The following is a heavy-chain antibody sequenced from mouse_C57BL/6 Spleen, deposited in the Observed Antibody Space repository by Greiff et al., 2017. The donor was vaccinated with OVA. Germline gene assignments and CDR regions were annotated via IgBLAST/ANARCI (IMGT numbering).Heavy chain of an antibody. Sequence: QVQLQQPGAELVRPGTSVKLSCKASGYTFTSYWMHWVKQRPGQGLEWIGVIDPSDSYTNYNQKFKGKATLTVDTSSSTAYMQLSSLTSEDSAVYYCARWDFAYWGQGTLVTVSA. J-gene: IGHJ3*01. D-gene: IGHD4-1*01. CDR1: GYTFTSYW. V-gene: IGHV1-59*01. CDR2: IDPSDSYT. CDR3: ARWDFAY.